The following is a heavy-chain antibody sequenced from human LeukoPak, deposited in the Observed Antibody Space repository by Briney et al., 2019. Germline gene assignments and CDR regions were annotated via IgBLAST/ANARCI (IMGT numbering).Heavy chain of an antibody. CDR3: ARADPPILNCSSTSFYLYYYGMDV. CDR1: GGSFSGYY. J-gene: IGHJ6*02. V-gene: IGHV4-34*01. D-gene: IGHD2-2*01. Sequence: PSETLSHTCAVYGGSFSGYYWSWIRQPPGKGLEWIGEINHSGSTNYNPSLKSRVTISVDTSKNQFSLKLSSVTAADTAVYYCARADPPILNCSSTSFYLYYYGMDVWGQGTTVTVSS. CDR2: INHSGST.